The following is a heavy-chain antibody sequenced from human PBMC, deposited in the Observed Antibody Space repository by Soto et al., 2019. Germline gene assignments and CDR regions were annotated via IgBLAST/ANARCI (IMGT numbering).Heavy chain of an antibody. D-gene: IGHD6-13*01. Sequence: PSETLSLTCSVSGASIYNGGYFWSWIRQSPGKGLEWIGHIHNSGSPYNNPSLKSRVTISADTSMNQFSLALTSVTAADTAMYYCARLQAAAGDNDLTFDYWGQGTLVTVSS. CDR2: IHNSGSP. J-gene: IGHJ4*02. CDR3: ARLQAAAGDNDLTFDY. V-gene: IGHV4-30-4*01. CDR1: GASIYNGGYF.